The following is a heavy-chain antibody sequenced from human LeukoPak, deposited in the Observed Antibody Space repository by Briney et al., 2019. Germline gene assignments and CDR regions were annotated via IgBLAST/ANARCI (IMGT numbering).Heavy chain of an antibody. CDR1: GYTFTSYG. CDR3: AREAVPAAIGYYGMDV. Sequence: SVKVSCKASGYTFTSYGISWVRQAPGQGLEWMGGIIPIFGTANYAQKFQGRVTITADESTSTAYTELSSLRSEDTAVYYCAREAVPAAIGYYGMDVWGQGTTVTVSS. CDR2: IIPIFGTA. V-gene: IGHV1-69*13. D-gene: IGHD2-2*02. J-gene: IGHJ6*02.